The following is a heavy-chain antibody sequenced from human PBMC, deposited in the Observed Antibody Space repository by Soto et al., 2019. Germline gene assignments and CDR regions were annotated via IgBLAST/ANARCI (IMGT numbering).Heavy chain of an antibody. J-gene: IGHJ6*03. CDR1: GYTLTELS. Sequence: ASVKVSCKVSGYTLTELSMHWVRQAPGKGLEWMGGFDPEDGETIYAQKFQGRVTMTEDTSTDTAYMGLSSLRSEDTAVYYCATGPPNCSSTSCYVYYYYYYMDVWGKGTTVTVSS. CDR3: ATGPPNCSSTSCYVYYYYYYMDV. D-gene: IGHD2-2*01. CDR2: FDPEDGET. V-gene: IGHV1-24*01.